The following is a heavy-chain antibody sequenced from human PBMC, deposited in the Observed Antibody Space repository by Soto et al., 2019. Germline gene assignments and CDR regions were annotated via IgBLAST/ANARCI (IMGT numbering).Heavy chain of an antibody. CDR1: GGSISSYY. J-gene: IGHJ4*02. CDR2: IFSTVST. Sequence: PSETLSLTCTVSGGSISSYYWSWIRQPPGKRLEWIGHIFSTVSTHYNPSLKLLPTISLGTSENQLSLSLTSVTTTDTSLYYGARNPRGPVDFDLWGPGTLVTVCS. V-gene: IGHV4-59*01. CDR3: ARNPRGPVDFDL.